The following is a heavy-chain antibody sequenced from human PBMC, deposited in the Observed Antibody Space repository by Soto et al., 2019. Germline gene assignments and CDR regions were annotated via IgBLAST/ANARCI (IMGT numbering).Heavy chain of an antibody. CDR3: ASLPYSSSLDY. Sequence: PGGSLRLSCAASGFTFSSYAMHWVRQAPGKGLEWVAVISYDGSNKYYADSVKGRFTISRDNSKNTLYLQMNSLRAEDTAVYYCASLPYSSSLDYWGQGTLVTVSS. V-gene: IGHV3-30-3*01. J-gene: IGHJ4*02. D-gene: IGHD6-13*01. CDR1: GFTFSSYA. CDR2: ISYDGSNK.